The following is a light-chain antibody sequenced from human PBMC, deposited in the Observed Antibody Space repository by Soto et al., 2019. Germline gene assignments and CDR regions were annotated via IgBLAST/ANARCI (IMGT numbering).Light chain of an antibody. CDR2: DNN. CDR1: NSNIGSYY. CDR3: GAWDGSLSVGV. Sequence: QSVLTQPPSVSAAPGQKVTISCSGSNSNIGSYYVSWYQQFPGAAPKLLIYDNNKRPSGIPDRFSGSKSGTSATLGTTGLQTGDEADYYCGAWDGSLSVGVFGGGTKLTVL. J-gene: IGLJ3*02. V-gene: IGLV1-51*01.